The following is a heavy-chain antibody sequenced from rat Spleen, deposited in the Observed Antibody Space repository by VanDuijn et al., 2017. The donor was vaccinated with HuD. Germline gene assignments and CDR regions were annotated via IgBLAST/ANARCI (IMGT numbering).Heavy chain of an antibody. J-gene: IGHJ4*01. CDR3: ATDYFGGYVLDA. CDR2: ISPSGGTT. CDR1: GFTFRNYG. V-gene: IGHV5-19*01. Sequence: EVQLVESGGGLVQPGRSLKLSCAASGFTFRNYGMHWIRQAPTKGLEGVASISPSGGTTYYRDSVKGRFTISRDNEKVTLFLQMDSLRSEDTATYYCATDYFGGYVLDAWGQGTSVTVSS. D-gene: IGHD1-11*01.